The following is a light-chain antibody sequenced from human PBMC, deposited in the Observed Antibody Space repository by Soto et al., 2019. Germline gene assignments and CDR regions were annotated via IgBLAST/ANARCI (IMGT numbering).Light chain of an antibody. CDR2: EGS. Sequence: QSALTQPASVSGSPGQSITISCTGTSSDVGSYNLVSWYQQHPGKAPKLMIYEGSKRPSGVSNRFSGSKSGNTASLTISGLXXXXXADYYCCSYAGSSTYVFGTGTK. J-gene: IGLJ1*01. CDR1: SSDVGSYNL. CDR3: CSYAGSSTYV. V-gene: IGLV2-23*01.